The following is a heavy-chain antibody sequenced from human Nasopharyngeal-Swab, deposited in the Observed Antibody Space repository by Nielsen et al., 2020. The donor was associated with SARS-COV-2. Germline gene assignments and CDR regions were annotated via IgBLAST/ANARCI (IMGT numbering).Heavy chain of an antibody. V-gene: IGHV1-18*01. Sequence: ASAKVSCKSSGYNFLSYGISWVRQAPGQGLECMGWISAYMGKTNYAQKFQDRVTMTTDTPTGTAYMELRNLRSDDTAVYYCARGGWDLSEYFSHWGQGTLVTVSS. CDR1: GYNFLSYG. CDR2: ISAYMGKT. D-gene: IGHD1-26*01. CDR3: ARGGWDLSEYFSH. J-gene: IGHJ1*01.